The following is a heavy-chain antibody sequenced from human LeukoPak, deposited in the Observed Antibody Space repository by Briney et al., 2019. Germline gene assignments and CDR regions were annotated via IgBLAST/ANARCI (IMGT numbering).Heavy chain of an antibody. J-gene: IGHJ4*02. CDR1: GFTVSSNY. CDR2: IYTGGST. Sequence: GGSLRLSCAASGFTVSSNYMSWVRQAPGKGLEWVSAIYTGGSTYYADSVKGRFTISRDNSKNTLYLQMNSLRAEDTAVYYCARDWYSGSSKGDYWGQGTLVTVSS. V-gene: IGHV3-53*01. D-gene: IGHD1-26*01. CDR3: ARDWYSGSSKGDY.